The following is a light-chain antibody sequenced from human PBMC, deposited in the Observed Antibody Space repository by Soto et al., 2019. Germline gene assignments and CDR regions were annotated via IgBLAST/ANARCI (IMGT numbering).Light chain of an antibody. Sequence: EIVMTQSPATLSVSPGERATLSCRASQSVSSNLAWYQQKPGQAPRILIYGASTRATGIPARFSGSGSGTEFTLTISSLQSEDFAVYYCQQYNNWPPRRTFGQGTKLEIK. CDR2: GAS. CDR3: QQYNNWPPRRT. CDR1: QSVSSN. J-gene: IGKJ2*01. V-gene: IGKV3-15*01.